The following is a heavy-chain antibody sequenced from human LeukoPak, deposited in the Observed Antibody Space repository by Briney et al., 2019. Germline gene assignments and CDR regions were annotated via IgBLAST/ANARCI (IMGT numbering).Heavy chain of an antibody. CDR1: GFTVSSNY. CDR3: ARSLWPEDY. J-gene: IGHJ4*02. Sequence: GGSLRLSCAASGFTVSSNYMSWVRQAPGKGLEWVSVLYSGGNTYCADSVKGRFTISRDNSKNMLYLQMNSLRAEDTAVYYCARSLWPEDYWGQGTLVTVSS. CDR2: LYSGGNT. D-gene: IGHD5-18*01. V-gene: IGHV3-53*01.